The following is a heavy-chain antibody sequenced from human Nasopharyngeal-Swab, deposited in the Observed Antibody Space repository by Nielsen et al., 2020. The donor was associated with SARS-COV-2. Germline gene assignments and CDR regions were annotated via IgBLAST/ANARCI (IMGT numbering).Heavy chain of an antibody. CDR1: GFTFRSYW. CDR2: IKQSGSGQ. J-gene: IGHJ4*02. CDR3: ARYCSTTSCPRGFDY. V-gene: IGHV3-7*01. D-gene: IGHD2-2*01. Sequence: GESLKISCAASGFTFRSYWMSWVRQAPGKGLEWVAHIKQSGSGQYYVDSVKGRFTISRDNAKNSLSLQMNSLRPEDTAVYYCARYCSTTSCPRGFDYWGQGTLVTVSS.